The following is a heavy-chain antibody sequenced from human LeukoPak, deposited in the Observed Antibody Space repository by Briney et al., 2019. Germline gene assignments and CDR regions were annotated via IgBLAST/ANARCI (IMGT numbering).Heavy chain of an antibody. Sequence: SGTLSLTCAVSGGSISSNWWSWVRQPPGKGLEWIGEIYHSGSTNYNPSLKSRVTISVDKSKNQFSLKLSSVTAADTAVYYCARWADSSRMLDYWGQGTLVTVSS. CDR2: IYHSGST. V-gene: IGHV4-4*02. CDR3: ARWADSSRMLDY. CDR1: GGSISSNW. D-gene: IGHD6-13*01. J-gene: IGHJ4*02.